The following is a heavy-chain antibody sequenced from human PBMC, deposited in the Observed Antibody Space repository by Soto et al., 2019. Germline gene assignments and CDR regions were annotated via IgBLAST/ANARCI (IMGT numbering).Heavy chain of an antibody. Sequence: EVHLVESGGGLVQPGRSLRLSCAASGFTFDDYAMHWVRQAPGKGLEWVSGISWNGGSIGYADSVRGRFTISRDSAKNSLFLQMISLSTDDTALYYCAKDAVHCVINACYGVGAFDIWGQGTMVTVSS. D-gene: IGHD2-2*01. CDR2: ISWNGGSI. CDR1: GFTFDDYA. CDR3: AKDAVHCVINACYGVGAFDI. J-gene: IGHJ3*02. V-gene: IGHV3-9*01.